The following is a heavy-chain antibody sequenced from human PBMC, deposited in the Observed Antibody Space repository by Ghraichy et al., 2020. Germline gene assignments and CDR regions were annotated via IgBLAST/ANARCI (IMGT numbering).Heavy chain of an antibody. V-gene: IGHV3-13*01. J-gene: IGHJ6*02. CDR1: GVNLRNYD. Sequence: WGSLRLSCAASGVNLRNYDIYWVRQVTGKGLEWVSAIGTEGETEYAGSVKGRFTISRENAKNSVYLQMKSLRVGDTAVYYCARGGMDVWGQGTTVIVSS. CDR2: IGTEGET. CDR3: ARGGMDV.